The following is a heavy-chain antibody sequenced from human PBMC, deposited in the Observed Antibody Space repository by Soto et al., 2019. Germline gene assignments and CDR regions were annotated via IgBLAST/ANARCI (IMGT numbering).Heavy chain of an antibody. V-gene: IGHV4-39*01. CDR2: IYYSGST. Sequence: PSETLSLTCTVSGGSISSSSYYWGWIRQPPGKGLEWIGSIYYSGSTYYNPSLKSRVTISVDTSKNQFSLKLSSVTAADTAVYYWAGSIVGVVAAKIDWFDPGGRGTLVTVSS. CDR1: GGSISSSSYY. J-gene: IGHJ5*02. CDR3: AGSIVGVVAAKIDWFDP. D-gene: IGHD2-15*01.